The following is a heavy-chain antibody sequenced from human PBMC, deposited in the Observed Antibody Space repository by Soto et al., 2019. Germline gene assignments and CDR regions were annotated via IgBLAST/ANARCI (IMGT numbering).Heavy chain of an antibody. Sequence: QVQLLESGPGLVKPSQTLALTFSFSGDSISNLYYFWALICPPPGPALENIGYIYKSATTYYNPSFESRVAISVDTSKSQFSLNVTSVTAADTAVYFCARGRYCLTGRCFPNWFDSWGQGALVTVSS. V-gene: IGHV4-30-4*01. D-gene: IGHD7-27*01. CDR3: ARGRYCLTGRCFPNWFDS. J-gene: IGHJ5*01. CDR1: GDSISNLYYF. CDR2: IYKSATT.